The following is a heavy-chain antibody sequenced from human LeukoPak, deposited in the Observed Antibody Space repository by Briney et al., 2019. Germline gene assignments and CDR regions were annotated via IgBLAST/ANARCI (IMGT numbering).Heavy chain of an antibody. D-gene: IGHD3-3*01. J-gene: IGHJ4*02. CDR3: ARLSTRLLDH. CDR2: IFPGDSET. CDR1: GYSFTSYW. Sequence: GESLKISCSISGYSFTSYWIGWVRQLPGKGLEWMGIIFPGDSETRYSPSFQGQVTMSVDKSTSTAYLQWASLKASDTAIYFCARLSTRLLDHWGQGTRVTVSS. V-gene: IGHV5-51*01.